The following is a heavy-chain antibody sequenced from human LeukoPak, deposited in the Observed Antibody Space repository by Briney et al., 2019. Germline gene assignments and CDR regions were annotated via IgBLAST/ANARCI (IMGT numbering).Heavy chain of an antibody. J-gene: IGHJ3*02. Sequence: GGSLRLSCAASGFTFDDYGMSWVRQAPGKGLEWVSGISWNGGSTGYADSVKGRFTISRDNAKNSLYLQMNSLRAEDTAVYYCARTNSFWPHDAFDIWGQGTMVTVSS. CDR3: ARTNSFWPHDAFDI. CDR2: ISWNGGST. V-gene: IGHV3-20*04. D-gene: IGHD4-23*01. CDR1: GFTFDDYG.